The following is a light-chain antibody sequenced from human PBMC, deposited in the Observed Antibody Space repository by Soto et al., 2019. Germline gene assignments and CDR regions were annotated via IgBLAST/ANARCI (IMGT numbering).Light chain of an antibody. J-gene: IGKJ1*01. CDR1: QSVSSSY. CDR3: QQYGSSGT. CDR2: GAS. V-gene: IGKV3-20*01. Sequence: IVLTQSPGTLSLSPGERSTLSCMASQSVSSSYLAWYQQKPGQAPRPLIYGASNRATGIPDRFSGSGSGTDFTLTISRLEPEDFAVYYCQQYGSSGTFGQGTKVDIK.